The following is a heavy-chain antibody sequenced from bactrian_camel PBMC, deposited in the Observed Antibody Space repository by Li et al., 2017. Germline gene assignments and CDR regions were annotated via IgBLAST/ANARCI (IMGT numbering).Heavy chain of an antibody. V-gene: IGHV3S1*01. CDR1: GYTANAGC. CDR3: AADSRCNGGYLRRIAWEYDN. D-gene: IGHD2*01. J-gene: IGHJ4*01. Sequence: HVQLVESGGAAVQNGGSLTLSCASSGYTANAGCMGWFRQAPGKEREGVAAISTGADTTYYSDSVKGRFTISQDDDKNELYLQMDSLKPEDTAMYFCAADSRCNGGYLRRIAWEYDNWGRGTQVTVS. CDR2: ISTGADTT.